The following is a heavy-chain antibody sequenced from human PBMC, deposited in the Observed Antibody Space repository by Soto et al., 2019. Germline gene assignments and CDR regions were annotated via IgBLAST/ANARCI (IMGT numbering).Heavy chain of an antibody. J-gene: IGHJ4*02. D-gene: IGHD1-7*01. Sequence: SETLSLTCAVSGGSFTSNNWWTWVRQPPGQGLEWIGEIYWTGSTNYNPSLKSRVTISLDKSENQFSLKVTSLTAADTAVYYCASRDPGTSVDYWGQGTLATVSS. V-gene: IGHV4-4*02. CDR2: IYWTGST. CDR3: ASRDPGTSVDY. CDR1: GGSFTSNNW.